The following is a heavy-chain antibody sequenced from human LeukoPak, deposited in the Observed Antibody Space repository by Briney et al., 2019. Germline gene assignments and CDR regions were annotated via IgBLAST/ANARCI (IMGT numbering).Heavy chain of an antibody. J-gene: IGHJ4*02. CDR2: IRYDGSKK. V-gene: IGHV3-30*02. CDR1: GFIFSSHG. CDR3: AKDSGLYEGTTFDY. Sequence: PGGSLRLSCAASGFIFSSHGMHWVRQAPGKGLEWVAFIRYDGSKKYYADSVKGRFTISRDNSKNTLYLQMNSLRAEDTAVYYCAKDSGLYEGTTFDYWGQGTLVTVSS. D-gene: IGHD1-7*01.